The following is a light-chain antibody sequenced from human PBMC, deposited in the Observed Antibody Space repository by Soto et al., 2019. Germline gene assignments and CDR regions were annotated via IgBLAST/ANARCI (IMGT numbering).Light chain of an antibody. CDR1: SANIGAGYD. Sequence: QLVLTQPPSVSGAPGQRVTISCTGSSANIGAGYDVHWYQQLPGTAPKLLMYGNRNRPSGVPDRFSGSKSGTSASLAITGLQAEDEADYYCQSYDSSLSGPVVFGGGTKLTVL. CDR3: QSYDSSLSGPVV. J-gene: IGLJ2*01. CDR2: GNR. V-gene: IGLV1-40*01.